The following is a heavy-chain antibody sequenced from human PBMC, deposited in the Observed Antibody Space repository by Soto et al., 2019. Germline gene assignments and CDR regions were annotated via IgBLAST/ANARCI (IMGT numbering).Heavy chain of an antibody. CDR1: GYTFTSYG. CDR3: ARDYRYYDSSGYFDGIGYYYGMDV. Sequence: QVQLVQSGAEVKKPGASVKVSCKASGYTFTSYGISWVRQAPGQGLEWMGWISAYNGNTNYAQKLQGRVTMTTDTPTSTAYMELRSLRSDDTAVYYCARDYRYYDSSGYFDGIGYYYGMDVWGQGTTVTVSS. CDR2: ISAYNGNT. D-gene: IGHD3-22*01. V-gene: IGHV1-18*01. J-gene: IGHJ6*02.